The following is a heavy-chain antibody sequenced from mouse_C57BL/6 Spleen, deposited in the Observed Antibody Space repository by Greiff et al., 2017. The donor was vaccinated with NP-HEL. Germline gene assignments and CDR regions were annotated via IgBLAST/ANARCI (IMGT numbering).Heavy chain of an antibody. CDR3: ARSIYDGYYGDY. Sequence: QVHVKQSGAELVRPGASVKLSCKASGYTFTDYYINWVKQRPGQGLEWIARIYPGSGNTYYNEKFKGKATLTAEKSSSTAYMQLSSLTSEDSAVYFCARSIYDGYYGDYWGQGTTLTVSS. CDR2: IYPGSGNT. D-gene: IGHD2-3*01. CDR1: GYTFTDYY. V-gene: IGHV1-76*01. J-gene: IGHJ2*01.